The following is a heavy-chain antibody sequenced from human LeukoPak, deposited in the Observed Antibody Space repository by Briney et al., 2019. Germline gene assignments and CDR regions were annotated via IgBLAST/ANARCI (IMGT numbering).Heavy chain of an antibody. J-gene: IGHJ1*01. Sequence: GGSLRLSCAASGFTFSIYWMSWVRQVPGRGLEWVANIKEDGSETYYVDFVKGRFTISRDNARNSLYLQMSSLRAEDAAVYFCASSSWSSEYFHYWGQGTLVTVSS. CDR2: IKEDGSET. D-gene: IGHD6-13*01. CDR3: ASSSWSSEYFHY. CDR1: GFTFSIYW. V-gene: IGHV3-7*02.